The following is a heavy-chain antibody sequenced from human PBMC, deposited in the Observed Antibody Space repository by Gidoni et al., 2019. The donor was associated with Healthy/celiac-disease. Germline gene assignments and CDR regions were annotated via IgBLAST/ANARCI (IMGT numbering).Heavy chain of an antibody. Sequence: QVTLRESGPALVKPTQTLTLTCTFSGFSLSTSGMCVSWIRQLPGKALEWLARIDWDDDKYYSTSLKTRLTISKDTSKNQVVLTMTNMDPVDTATYYCARISPYYYGSGSPFDYWGQGTLVTVSS. CDR3: ARISPYYYGSGSPFDY. D-gene: IGHD3-10*01. CDR2: IDWDDDK. CDR1: GFSLSTSGMC. J-gene: IGHJ4*02. V-gene: IGHV2-70*15.